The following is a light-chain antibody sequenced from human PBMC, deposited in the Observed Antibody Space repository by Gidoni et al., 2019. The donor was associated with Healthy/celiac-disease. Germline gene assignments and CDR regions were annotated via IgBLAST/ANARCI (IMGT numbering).Light chain of an antibody. CDR1: SSDVGGYNS. V-gene: IGLV2-14*01. J-gene: IGLJ3*02. Sequence: QSALTQPASVSGSPGQSITISCTGTSSDVGGYNSVSWYQQHPGKAPKLMIYEVSNRPSGVSNRFSGSKSGNTASLTISGLQAEDEADYSCSSYTSSSTLRVFGGGTKLTVL. CDR3: SSYTSSSTLRV. CDR2: EVS.